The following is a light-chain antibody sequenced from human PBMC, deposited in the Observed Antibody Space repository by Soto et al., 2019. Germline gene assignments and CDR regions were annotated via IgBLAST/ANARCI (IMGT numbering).Light chain of an antibody. J-gene: IGLJ1*01. CDR3: SSYTSSSTYV. Sequence: QSVLTQPPSVSGSPGQSVTISCTGTSSDVGGYNRVSWYRQPPGTAPKLMIYEVSSRPSGVPDRFSGSKSGNTASLTISGLQAEDEADYYCSSYTSSSTYVFXTGTKVTV. CDR2: EVS. V-gene: IGLV2-18*02. CDR1: SSDVGGYNR.